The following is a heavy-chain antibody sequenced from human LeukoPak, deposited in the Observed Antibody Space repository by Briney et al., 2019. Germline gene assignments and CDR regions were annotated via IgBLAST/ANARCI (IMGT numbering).Heavy chain of an antibody. V-gene: IGHV3-21*01. CDR1: GFTFSSYS. J-gene: IGHJ4*02. D-gene: IGHD5-12*01. Sequence: GGSLRLPCAASGFTFSSYSMNWVRQAPGKGLEWVSSISSSSSYIYYADSVKGRFTISRDNAKNSLYLQMNSLRAEDTAVYYCARNGNSGYDSLDYWGQGTLVTGSS. CDR2: ISSSSSYI. CDR3: ARNGNSGYDSLDY.